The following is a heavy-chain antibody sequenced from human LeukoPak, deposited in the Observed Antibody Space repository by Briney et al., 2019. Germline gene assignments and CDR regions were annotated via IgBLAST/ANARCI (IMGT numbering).Heavy chain of an antibody. CDR2: IYPGDSTT. V-gene: IGHV5-51*01. Sequence: GESLKISCKGSGYRFNNYWIAWVRQMPGKGLEWMGIIYPGDSTTRYSPSFQGQVTISADKSISTAYLQWSSLKASDTAMYYCARPYDSSGPGAFDIWGQGTMVTVSS. J-gene: IGHJ3*02. CDR3: ARPYDSSGPGAFDI. D-gene: IGHD3-22*01. CDR1: GYRFNNYW.